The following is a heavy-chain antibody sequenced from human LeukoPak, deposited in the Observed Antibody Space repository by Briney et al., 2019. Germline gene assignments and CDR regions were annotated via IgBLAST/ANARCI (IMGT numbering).Heavy chain of an antibody. V-gene: IGHV1-18*01. Sequence: GASVKVSCKASDYTFTSYGINWVRQAPGQGLEWMGWISPHNGHTNYAQKLEGRLTMTTDTSTSTAYMELRGLRSDDTALYYCARGGYYYGSGYFDYWGQGTLVTVSS. CDR3: ARGGYYYGSGYFDY. J-gene: IGHJ4*02. CDR2: ISPHNGHT. D-gene: IGHD3-10*01. CDR1: DYTFTSYG.